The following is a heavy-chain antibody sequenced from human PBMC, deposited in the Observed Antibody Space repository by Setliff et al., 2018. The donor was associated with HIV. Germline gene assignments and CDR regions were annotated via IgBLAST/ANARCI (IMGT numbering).Heavy chain of an antibody. Sequence: PGGSLRLSCAASGFTFDRFWMHWVRQAPGKGLVWVSRVNRDGSSTTYADSVKDRFTISRDNAKNTLYLQMNSLRAEDTGVYYCHSGYDTEEQSYFDYWGQGAPVTVSS. CDR3: HSGYDTEEQSYFDY. CDR1: GFTFDRFW. V-gene: IGHV3-74*01. D-gene: IGHD5-12*01. J-gene: IGHJ4*02. CDR2: VNRDGSST.